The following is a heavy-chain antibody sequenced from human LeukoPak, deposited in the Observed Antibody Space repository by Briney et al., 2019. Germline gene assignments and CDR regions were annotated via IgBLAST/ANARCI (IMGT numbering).Heavy chain of an antibody. Sequence: DPGGSLRLSCAASGFTFRSYWTRWVRQAPGKGLEWVANIKQDGSEKNYVDSVKGRFTISRDNAKNSLYLQMNSLRAEDTAVYYCASGLELDYWGQGTLVTVSS. CDR2: IKQDGSEK. CDR3: ASGLELDY. CDR1: GFTFRSYW. V-gene: IGHV3-7*03. J-gene: IGHJ4*02.